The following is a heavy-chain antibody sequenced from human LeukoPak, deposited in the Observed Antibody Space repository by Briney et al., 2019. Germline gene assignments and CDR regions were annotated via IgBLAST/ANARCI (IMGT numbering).Heavy chain of an antibody. CDR2: IQSKTDGEPP. CDR1: GFTFNDAW. J-gene: IGHJ5*02. CDR3: TTDRGALTS. D-gene: IGHD3-10*01. V-gene: IGHV3-15*01. Sequence: GGSLRLSCAASGFTFNDAWMSWVRQPPGKGLEWVGRIQSKTDGEPPDYAAPVTGRFTISRDDSTNTLYLQMNSLKTEDTGVYYCTTDRGALTSWGQGTLVTVSS.